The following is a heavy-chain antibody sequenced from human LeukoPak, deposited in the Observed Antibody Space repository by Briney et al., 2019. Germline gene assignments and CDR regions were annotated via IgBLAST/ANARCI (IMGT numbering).Heavy chain of an antibody. Sequence: PGGSLRLSCAASGFTFSNYRMNWVRQAPGKGLEWVASIKQDGSEKYYVDSVKGRFTISRDNARNSLYLQMNSLRAEDTAVYYCARGSGSSFDYWGQGTLVTVSS. CDR3: ARGSGSSFDY. J-gene: IGHJ4*02. D-gene: IGHD6-13*01. V-gene: IGHV3-7*01. CDR1: GFTFSNYR. CDR2: IKQDGSEK.